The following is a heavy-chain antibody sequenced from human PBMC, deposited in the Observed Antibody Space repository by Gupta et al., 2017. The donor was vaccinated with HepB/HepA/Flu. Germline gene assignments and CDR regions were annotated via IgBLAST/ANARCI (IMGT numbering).Heavy chain of an antibody. CDR2: ISDSGYST. J-gene: IGHJ5*02. D-gene: IGHD4-17*01. CDR3: ATGTYGGT. CDR1: GFTFSAHA. V-gene: IGHV3-23*01. Sequence: EPQLLDSGGGLVQPGGSLRLSCVGSGFTFSAHAMSWIRQAPGKGLEWVSTISDSGYSTFDTDSVGGRFTISRDNSKDAVYLQMDSLIAEDTAMYYCATGTYGGTWGQGKLVTVSS.